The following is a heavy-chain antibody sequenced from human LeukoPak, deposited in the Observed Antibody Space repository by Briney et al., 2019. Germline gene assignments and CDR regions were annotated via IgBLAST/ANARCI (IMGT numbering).Heavy chain of an antibody. J-gene: IGHJ1*01. Sequence: GGSLRLSCAASTVTFSSSAMSWVRQAPGKGLEWVSAISGGGGNTYYADSVKGRFTISRDNSKNTLYLRINSLRAEDTAVYYCATGMENYDGSGYYSYFQHWGQGTLVTVSS. CDR1: TVTFSSSA. V-gene: IGHV3-23*01. CDR2: ISGGGGNT. D-gene: IGHD3-22*01. CDR3: ATGMENYDGSGYYSYFQH.